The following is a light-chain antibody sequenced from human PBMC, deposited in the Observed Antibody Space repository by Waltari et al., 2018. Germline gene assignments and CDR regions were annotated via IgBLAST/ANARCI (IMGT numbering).Light chain of an antibody. J-gene: IGLJ3*02. CDR2: DVS. CDR1: SSDVGGYNY. Sequence: QSALTQPRSVSGSPGQSVTISCTGTSSDVGGYNYVSWYQQHPGKAPKLMLYDVSKRPSGAPDRCSGSKSGNTASLTISGLQAEDEADCYCCSYAGSYTWVFGGGTKLTVL. V-gene: IGLV2-11*01. CDR3: CSYAGSYTWV.